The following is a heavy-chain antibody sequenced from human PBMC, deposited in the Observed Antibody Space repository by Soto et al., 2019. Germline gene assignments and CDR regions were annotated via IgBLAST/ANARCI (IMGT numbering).Heavy chain of an antibody. Sequence: PGGSLRLSCAASGFTFSSYAMSWVRQAPGKGLEWVSAISGSGGSTYYADSVKGRFTISRDNSKNTLYLQMNSLRAEDTAVYYCAKAPRYYSGAEYFQHWGQGTLVTVSS. D-gene: IGHD3-10*01. CDR3: AKAPRYYSGAEYFQH. V-gene: IGHV3-23*01. J-gene: IGHJ1*01. CDR2: ISGSGGST. CDR1: GFTFSSYA.